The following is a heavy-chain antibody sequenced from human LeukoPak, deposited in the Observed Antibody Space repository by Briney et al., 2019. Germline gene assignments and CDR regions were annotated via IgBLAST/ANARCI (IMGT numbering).Heavy chain of an antibody. J-gene: IGHJ4*02. V-gene: IGHV1-46*01. Sequence: ASVKVSSKASGYTFADYHMHWVRQAPGQGLEWMGIINLSSAGTSYAQKFQGRVAVTRDTSTSTVYVEVSSLTSEDTAVYYCAREGDVYSFDYWGQGTLVTVSS. D-gene: IGHD5-24*01. CDR2: INLSSAGT. CDR3: AREGDVYSFDY. CDR1: GYTFADYH.